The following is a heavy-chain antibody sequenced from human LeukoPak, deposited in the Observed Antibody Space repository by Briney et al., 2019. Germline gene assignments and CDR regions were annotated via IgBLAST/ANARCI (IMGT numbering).Heavy chain of an antibody. J-gene: IGHJ4*01. D-gene: IGHD3-9*01. CDR2: ISSSGSTI. V-gene: IGHV3-11*01. Sequence: PGRSLRLSCAASGFTFSDYYMSWIRQAPGKGLEWVSYISSSGSTIYYADSVKGRFTISRDNAKNSLYLQMNSLRAEDTAVYYCARDRIAIPLRYFLTPTDYWGXGTLXTVSS. CDR1: GFTFSDYY. CDR3: ARDRIAIPLRYFLTPTDY.